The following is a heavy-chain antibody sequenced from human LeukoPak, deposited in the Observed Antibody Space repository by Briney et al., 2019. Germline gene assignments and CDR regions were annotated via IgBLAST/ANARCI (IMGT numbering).Heavy chain of an antibody. CDR1: GYTLTDYY. V-gene: IGHV1-2*02. D-gene: IGHD2-15*01. Sequence: ASVKVSCKVSGYTLTDYYLDWVRQAPGQGLEWMGWINPKSGSTHYAQKFQGRVIMTRDTSLSTAYLELTSLRSDDTAIYFCGRRVSRGWTDYWGQGTLVTASS. J-gene: IGHJ4*02. CDR2: INPKSGST. CDR3: GRRVSRGWTDY.